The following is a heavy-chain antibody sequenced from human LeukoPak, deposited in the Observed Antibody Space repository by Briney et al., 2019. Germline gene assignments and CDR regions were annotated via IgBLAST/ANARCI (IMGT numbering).Heavy chain of an antibody. D-gene: IGHD3-22*01. Sequence: PSETLSLTCTVSGYSISSGYYWGWIRQPPGKGLEWIGSIYHSGSTYYNPSLKSRVTISVDTSKNQFSLKLSSVTAADTAVYYCARADGYYDSSGSYFDYWGQGTLVTVSS. J-gene: IGHJ4*02. CDR2: IYHSGST. V-gene: IGHV4-38-2*02. CDR1: GYSISSGYY. CDR3: ARADGYYDSSGSYFDY.